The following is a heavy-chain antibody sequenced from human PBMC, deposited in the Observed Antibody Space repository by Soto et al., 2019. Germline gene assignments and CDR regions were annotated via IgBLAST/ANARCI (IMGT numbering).Heavy chain of an antibody. CDR3: ARGGVY. V-gene: IGHV3-48*03. CDR1: GFTFSSHE. CDR2: ISGSGSTI. J-gene: IGHJ1*01. D-gene: IGHD2-8*01. Sequence: GGSLRLSCEATGFTFSSHEMNWIRQTPGKRLEWIAKISGSGSTINYADSVKGRFTISRDNVQRTLHLQMDSLRVEDTGVYYCARGGVYWGRGTLVTVS.